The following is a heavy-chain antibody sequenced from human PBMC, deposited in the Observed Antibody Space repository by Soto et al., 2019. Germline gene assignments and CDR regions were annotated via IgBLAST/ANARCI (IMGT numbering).Heavy chain of an antibody. J-gene: IGHJ4*02. Sequence: SETLSLTCAVYGGSFSGYYWSWIRQPPGKGLEWIGEINHSGSTNYNPSLKSRVTISVDTSKNQFSLKLSSVTAADTAVYYCARGLRFLHRGIVYWGQGTLVTVSS. CDR1: GGSFSGYY. D-gene: IGHD3-16*01. CDR3: ARGLRFLHRGIVY. V-gene: IGHV4-34*01. CDR2: INHSGST.